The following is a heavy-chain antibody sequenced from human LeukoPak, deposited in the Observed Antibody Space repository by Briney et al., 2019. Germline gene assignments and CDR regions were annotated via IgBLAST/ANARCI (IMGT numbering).Heavy chain of an antibody. CDR1: GGTFSSYP. CDR3: ARGTLSNTWSGGD. V-gene: IGHV1-69*13. D-gene: IGHD6-13*01. CDR2: IIPIFTTA. Sequence: GASVKVSCKASGGTFSSYPISWVRQAPGQGLEWMGGIIPIFTTANYAQKFQGRVTITADESTSTVYVDLRSLRSEDTAMYYCARGTLSNTWSGGDWGQGTLVTVSS. J-gene: IGHJ4*02.